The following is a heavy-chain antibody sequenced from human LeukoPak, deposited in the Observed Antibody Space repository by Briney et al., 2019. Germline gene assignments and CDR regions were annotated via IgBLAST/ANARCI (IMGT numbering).Heavy chain of an antibody. CDR2: INPNSGGT. D-gene: IGHD5-12*01. CDR1: GYTFTSYG. V-gene: IGHV1-2*02. Sequence: ALVKVSCKASGYTFTSYGISWVRQAPGQGLEWMGWINPNSGGTNYAQKFQGRVTMTRDTSISTAYMELSRLRSDDTAVYYCARADIVATPTVDYWGQGTLVTVSS. CDR3: ARADIVATPTVDY. J-gene: IGHJ4*02.